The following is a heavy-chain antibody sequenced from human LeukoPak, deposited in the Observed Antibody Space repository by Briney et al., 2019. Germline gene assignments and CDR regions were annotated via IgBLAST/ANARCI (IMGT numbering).Heavy chain of an antibody. J-gene: IGHJ4*02. V-gene: IGHV4-59*13. Sequence: SETLSLTCTVSGGSISSYYWSWIRKPPGKGLEWMGDSYYSGSSNYNPSLDSRVTISVDTSKNEFSLNLSSVTAADTAVYYCARGDSSGWWDYWGQGTLVTVSS. CDR1: GGSISSYY. CDR2: SYYSGSS. CDR3: ARGDSSGWWDY. D-gene: IGHD6-19*01.